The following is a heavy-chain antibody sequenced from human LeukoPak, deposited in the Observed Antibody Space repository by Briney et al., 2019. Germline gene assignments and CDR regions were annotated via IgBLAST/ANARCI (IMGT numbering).Heavy chain of an antibody. Sequence: GGSLRLSCAASGFTFSSYWMNWVRQAPGKGLVWVSRIASDGSSTTYADSVKGRFSISRDNAKNTLYLQMNSLRAEDTAVYYCLRDLNWSLDQWGQGTLVTVSS. V-gene: IGHV3-74*01. D-gene: IGHD1-20*01. J-gene: IGHJ4*02. CDR1: GFTFSSYW. CDR2: IASDGSST. CDR3: LRDLNWSLDQ.